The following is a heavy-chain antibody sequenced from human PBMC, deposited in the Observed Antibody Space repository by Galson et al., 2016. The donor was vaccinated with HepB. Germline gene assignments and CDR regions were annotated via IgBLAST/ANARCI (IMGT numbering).Heavy chain of an antibody. J-gene: IGHJ3*02. D-gene: IGHD1-26*01. CDR2: ISGSGGST. CDR3: ASIRVGATLVGAFDI. Sequence: SLRLSCAASGFTFSSYAMSWVRQAPGKGLEWVSAISGSGGSTYYADSVKGRFTISRDNSKNTLYLQMNSLRAEDTAVYYCASIRVGATLVGAFDIWGQGTMVTVPS. V-gene: IGHV3-23*01. CDR1: GFTFSSYA.